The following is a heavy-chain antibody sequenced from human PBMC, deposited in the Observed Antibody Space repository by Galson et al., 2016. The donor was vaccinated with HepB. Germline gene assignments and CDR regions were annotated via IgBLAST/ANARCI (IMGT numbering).Heavy chain of an antibody. D-gene: IGHD3-3*01. CDR2: MSGSADRT. CDR1: GFTFSSHV. J-gene: IGHJ6*02. CDR3: AKNDFWSGYPPYFYYGMDV. V-gene: IGHV3-23*01. Sequence: SLRLSCAASGFTFSSHVMSWVRQAPGKGLEWVSAMSGSADRTSYAVSVEGRFTISRDNSRNTLYWEMHSLRAEDTALYYCAKNDFWSGYPPYFYYGMDVWGQGTPVAVSS.